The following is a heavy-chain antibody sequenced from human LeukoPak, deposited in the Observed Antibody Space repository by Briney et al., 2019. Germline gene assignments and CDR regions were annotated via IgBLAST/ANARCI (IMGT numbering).Heavy chain of an antibody. V-gene: IGHV4-39*07. CDR1: GGSISSSSYY. CDR3: ARIHPYGSSVDY. Sequence: SETLSLTCTVSGGSISSSSYYWGWIRQPPGKGLEWIGSIYYSGSTYYIPSLKSRVTISVDRSKNQFSLKLSSVTAADTAVYYCARIHPYGSSVDYWGQGTLVTVSS. D-gene: IGHD3-10*01. CDR2: IYYSGST. J-gene: IGHJ4*02.